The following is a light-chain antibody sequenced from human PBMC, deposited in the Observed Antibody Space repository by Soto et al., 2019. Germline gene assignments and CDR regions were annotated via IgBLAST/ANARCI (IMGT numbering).Light chain of an antibody. V-gene: IGKV2-28*01. Sequence: DVVMTQSPLSLPVTPGEPASISCNSSQRLLHSNGYNYLDWYLQRPGQSPQLLIYLGSNRASGVPDRFSGSGSGTDFTLKISRAEAEDVGVYYFMQALQSPRTFGQGTKLEIK. CDR2: LGS. CDR1: QRLLHSNGYNY. J-gene: IGKJ2*01. CDR3: MQALQSPRT.